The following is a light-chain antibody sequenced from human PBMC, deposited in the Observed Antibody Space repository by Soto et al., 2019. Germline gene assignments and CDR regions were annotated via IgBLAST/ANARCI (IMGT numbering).Light chain of an antibody. CDR3: QQYGSTPRT. Sequence: EIVLTQSPGTLSLSPGEGATLSCRASQSLTNYLAWYQHKPGQAPRLLIYGASSRATGIPDRFSGSGSGTDFTLTISRLEPEDFAVYYCQQYGSTPRTFGQGTKVE. CDR2: GAS. V-gene: IGKV3-20*01. J-gene: IGKJ1*01. CDR1: QSLTNY.